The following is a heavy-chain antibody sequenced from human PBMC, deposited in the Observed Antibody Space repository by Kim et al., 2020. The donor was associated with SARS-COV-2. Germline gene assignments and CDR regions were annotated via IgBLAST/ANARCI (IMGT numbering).Heavy chain of an antibody. Sequence: GGSLRLSCEASGFTFSDYGMSWVRQAPGKGLEWVSSIRNRGGDTYYADSVRGRFTISRDNSHNTLYLQMNSLRAEDTALYYCARKFSDTYTSFYFGPWGQGALVTVSS. CDR3: ARKFSDTYTSFYFGP. CDR2: IRNRGGDT. J-gene: IGHJ5*02. CDR1: GFTFSDYG. V-gene: IGHV3-23*01. D-gene: IGHD2-2*02.